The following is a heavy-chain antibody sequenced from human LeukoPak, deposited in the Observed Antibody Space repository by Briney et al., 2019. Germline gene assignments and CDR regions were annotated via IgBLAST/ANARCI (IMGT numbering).Heavy chain of an antibody. J-gene: IGHJ4*02. CDR1: GGSISSYY. CDR3: ARDLYGPIFEVVIGRIRFDY. CDR2: IYTSGST. V-gene: IGHV4-4*07. D-gene: IGHD3-3*01. Sequence: SETLSLTCTVSGGSISSYYWSWLRQPAGKGLEWIGRIYTSGSTNYNPSLTSRVTMSVDTSKNQFSLKLSSVTAADTAVYYCARDLYGPIFEVVIGRIRFDYWGQGTLVTVSS.